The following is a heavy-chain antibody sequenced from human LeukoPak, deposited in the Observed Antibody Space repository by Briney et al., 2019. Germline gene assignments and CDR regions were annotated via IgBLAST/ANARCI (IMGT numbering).Heavy chain of an antibody. CDR3: ATGSPAFDY. J-gene: IGHJ4*02. Sequence: GGSLRLSCAASGFTFSSYAMYWVRQAPGKGLEWVAVISYDGSSEDYADSVKGRFTISRDNSKNTLYLQMNSLRAEDTAVYYCATGSPAFDYWGQGTLVTVSS. V-gene: IGHV3-30-3*01. D-gene: IGHD1-26*01. CDR2: ISYDGSSE. CDR1: GFTFSSYA.